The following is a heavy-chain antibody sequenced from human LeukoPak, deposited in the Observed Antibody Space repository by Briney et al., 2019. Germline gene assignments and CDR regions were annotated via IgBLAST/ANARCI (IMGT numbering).Heavy chain of an antibody. CDR2: ISGVGDDI. D-gene: IGHD2-21*01. Sequence: PGGSLRLSCVASRFTFTNYAMNWVRQAPGMGLEWVSTISGVGDDIYHADSVKGRFTISRDTSKNTLYLQMHSLRGEDAAIYYYELRGGENSGPLSRWGQGTLVTVSS. CDR3: ELRGGENSGPLSR. V-gene: IGHV3-23*01. CDR1: RFTFTNYA. J-gene: IGHJ4*02.